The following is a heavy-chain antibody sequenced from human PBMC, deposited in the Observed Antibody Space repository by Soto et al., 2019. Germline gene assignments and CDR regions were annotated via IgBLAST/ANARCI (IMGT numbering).Heavy chain of an antibody. CDR3: ARPTHSSGWYIRFAFDI. J-gene: IGHJ3*02. CDR1: GFTFSSYS. V-gene: IGHV3-48*02. CDR2: ISSSSSTI. D-gene: IGHD6-19*01. Sequence: PGGSLRLSCAASGFTFSSYSMNWVRQAPGKGLEWVSYISSSSSTIYYADSVKGRFTISRDNAKNSLYLQMNSLRDEDTAVYYCARPTHSSGWYIRFAFDIWGQGTMVTVSS.